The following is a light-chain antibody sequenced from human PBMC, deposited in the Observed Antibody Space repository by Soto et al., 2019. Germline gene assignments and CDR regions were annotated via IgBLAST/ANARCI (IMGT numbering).Light chain of an antibody. V-gene: IGKV3-15*01. CDR1: QSVSSN. CDR3: QQYNNWPYT. J-gene: IGKJ2*01. CDR2: GAS. Sequence: EIVMTQSPATLSVSPGERATLSCRASQSVSSNLAWYQQKPGQAPRLLIYGASTRATGIPARFSGSGSGTEFTLPLRSLPSEDFAVYYCQQYNNWPYTFGQGTKLEIK.